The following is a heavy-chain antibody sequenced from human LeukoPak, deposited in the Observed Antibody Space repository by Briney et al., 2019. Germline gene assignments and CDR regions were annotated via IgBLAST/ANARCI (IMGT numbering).Heavy chain of an antibody. CDR3: ARGLNWNYGWFDP. D-gene: IGHD1-7*01. CDR2: ISSSSSYI. V-gene: IGHV3-21*01. Sequence: SGGSLRLSCAASGITFSSYSMNWVRQAPGKGLEWVSCISSSSSYIYYADSVKGRFTISRDNAKNSLYLQMNSLRAEDTAVYYCARGLNWNYGWFDPRGQGTLVTVSS. J-gene: IGHJ5*02. CDR1: GITFSSYS.